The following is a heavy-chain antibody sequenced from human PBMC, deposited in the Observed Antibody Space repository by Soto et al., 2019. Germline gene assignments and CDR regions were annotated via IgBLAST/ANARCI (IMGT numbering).Heavy chain of an antibody. CDR2: IFYSGST. D-gene: IGHD7-27*01. J-gene: IGHJ4*02. Sequence: SETLSLTRTVSGGSISSGGYYWNWIRQHPGKGLEWIGYIFYSGSTYYNPSLKSRVTISVDTSKNQFSLKLSSVTAADTAVYYCARGPSGDKVDYWGQGIQVTVSS. CDR3: ARGPSGDKVDY. V-gene: IGHV4-30-4*08. CDR1: GGSISSGGYY.